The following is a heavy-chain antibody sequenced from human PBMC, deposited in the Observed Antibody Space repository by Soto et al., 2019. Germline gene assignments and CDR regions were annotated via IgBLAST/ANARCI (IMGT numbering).Heavy chain of an antibody. CDR3: ARDRDYLDAFDI. Sequence: VGSLRLPCAASGFTFSDYYMSWIRQAPGKGLEWVSYISSSSSCTNYADSVKGRFTISRDNAKNSLYLQMNSLRAEDTAVYDCARDRDYLDAFDIWGQGTMVTLS. CDR1: GFTFSDYY. D-gene: IGHD3-16*01. V-gene: IGHV3-11*06. CDR2: ISSSSSCT. J-gene: IGHJ3*02.